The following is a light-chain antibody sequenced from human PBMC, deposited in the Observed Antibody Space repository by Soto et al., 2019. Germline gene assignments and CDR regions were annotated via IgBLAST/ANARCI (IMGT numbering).Light chain of an antibody. Sequence: QFVLTQPPSVSGAPGQRVTISCTGSSSNTGAGYDVHWYQQLPGTAPKLLIYGNSNRPSGVPDRFSGSKSGTSASLAITGLQAEDEADYYCQSYDSSLSGYVFGTGTRSPS. CDR2: GNS. CDR3: QSYDSSLSGYV. CDR1: SSNTGAGYD. J-gene: IGLJ1*01. V-gene: IGLV1-40*01.